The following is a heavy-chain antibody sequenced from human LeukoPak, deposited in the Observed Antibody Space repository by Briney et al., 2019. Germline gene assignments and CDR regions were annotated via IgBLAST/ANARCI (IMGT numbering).Heavy chain of an antibody. D-gene: IGHD6-13*01. V-gene: IGHV4-4*07. Sequence: PSETLSLTCTVSGGSISSYYWSWIRQPAGKGLEWIGRIYTSGSTNYNPSLKSRVTISVDTSKNQFSLKLSSVTAADTAVYYCARDDDSSSWYGWFDPWGQGTLVTVSS. CDR2: IYTSGST. J-gene: IGHJ5*02. CDR1: GGSISSYY. CDR3: ARDDDSSSWYGWFDP.